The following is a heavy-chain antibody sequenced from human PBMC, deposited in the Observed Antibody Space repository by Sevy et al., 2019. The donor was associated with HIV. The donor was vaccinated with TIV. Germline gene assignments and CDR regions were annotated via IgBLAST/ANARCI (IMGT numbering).Heavy chain of an antibody. V-gene: IGHV4-34*01. CDR1: GGSFSGYY. Sequence: SDTLSLTCAVYGGSFSGYYWSWIRQPPGKGLEWIGEINHSGSTNYNPSLKSRVTISVDTSKNQFSLKLSSVTAADTAVYYCARGPQAYYYGMDVWDQGTTVTVSS. J-gene: IGHJ6*02. CDR3: ARGPQAYYYGMDV. CDR2: INHSGST.